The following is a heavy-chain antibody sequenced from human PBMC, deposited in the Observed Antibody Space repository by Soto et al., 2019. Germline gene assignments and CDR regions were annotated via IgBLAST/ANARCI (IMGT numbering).Heavy chain of an antibody. CDR3: ARSGYSYGPKPLLY. CDR2: IYYSGST. D-gene: IGHD5-18*01. V-gene: IGHV4-31*03. J-gene: IGHJ4*02. Sequence: QVQLQESGPGLVKPSQTLSLTCTVSGGSISSGGYYWSWIRQHPGKGLQWIGYIYYSGSTYYNPSLKSRVTTSVDPPKNHLSLKLSSVTAADTAVYYCARSGYSYGPKPLLYWGQGTLVTVSS. CDR1: GGSISSGGYY.